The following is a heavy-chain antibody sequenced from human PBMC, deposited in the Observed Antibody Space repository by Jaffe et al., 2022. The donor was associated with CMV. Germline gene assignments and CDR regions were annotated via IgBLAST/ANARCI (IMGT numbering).Heavy chain of an antibody. CDR3: AKDIGRFLEWYDYYYYGMDV. CDR2: ISWNSGSI. D-gene: IGHD3-3*01. J-gene: IGHJ6*02. CDR1: GFTFDDYA. V-gene: IGHV3-9*01. Sequence: EVQLVESGGGLVQPGRSLRLSCAASGFTFDDYAMHWVRQAPGKGLEWVSGISWNSGSIGYADSVKGRFTISRDNAKNSLYLQMNSLRAEDTALYYCAKDIGRFLEWYDYYYYGMDVWGQGTTVTVSS.